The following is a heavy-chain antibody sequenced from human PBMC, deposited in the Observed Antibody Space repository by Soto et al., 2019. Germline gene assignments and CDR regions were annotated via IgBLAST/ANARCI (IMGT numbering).Heavy chain of an antibody. CDR2: INHSGST. CDR3: ARSKRSSGYYYGTFDY. Sequence: PSETLSLTCAVYGGSFSGYYWSWIRQPPGKGLEWIGDINHSGSTNYSPSPKSRVTISVDTSKNQFSLKLSSVTAADTAVYYCARSKRSSGYYYGTFDYWGHGPLFTVS. CDR1: GGSFSGYY. J-gene: IGHJ4*01. D-gene: IGHD3-22*01. V-gene: IGHV4-34*01.